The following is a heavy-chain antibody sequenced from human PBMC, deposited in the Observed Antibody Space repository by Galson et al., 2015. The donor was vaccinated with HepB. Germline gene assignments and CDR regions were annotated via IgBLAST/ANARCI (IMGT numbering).Heavy chain of an antibody. CDR2: TYYRSKWYN. V-gene: IGHV6-1*01. J-gene: IGHJ5*02. CDR1: GDSVSSNSAA. Sequence: CAISGDSVSSNSAAWNWIRQSPSRGLEWLGRTYYRSKWYNDYAVSVKSRITINPDTSKNQFSLQLNSVTPEDTAVYYCAREFENTAMVVWFDPWGQGTLVTVSS. CDR3: AREFENTAMVVWFDP. D-gene: IGHD5-18*01.